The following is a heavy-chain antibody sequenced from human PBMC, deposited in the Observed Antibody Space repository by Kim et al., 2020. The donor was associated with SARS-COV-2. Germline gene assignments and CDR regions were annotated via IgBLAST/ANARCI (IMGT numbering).Heavy chain of an antibody. V-gene: IGHV3-7*01. Sequence: GGSLRLSCAASGFTFSSYWMSWVRQAPGKGLEWVANIKQDGSEKYYVDSVKGRFTISRDNAKNSLYLQMNSLRAEDTAVYYCARDITRITIFGGYYYYYYYMDVWGKGTTVTVSS. CDR3: ARDITRITIFGGYYYYYYYMDV. J-gene: IGHJ6*03. CDR1: GFTFSSYW. CDR2: IKQDGSEK. D-gene: IGHD3-3*01.